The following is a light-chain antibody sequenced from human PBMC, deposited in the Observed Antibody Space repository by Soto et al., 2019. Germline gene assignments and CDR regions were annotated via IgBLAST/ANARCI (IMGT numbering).Light chain of an antibody. CDR1: QSITNY. Sequence: DIQMTQSPSSLSASVGDRVTITCRASQSITNYLNWYQQKPGKAPKLLIYTASSLQSGVPSRFSGSRSGPDFTLTISSLQPEDFATYYCQQSYSSPPTFGQGTDWRL. CDR2: TAS. CDR3: QQSYSSPPT. V-gene: IGKV1-39*01. J-gene: IGKJ5*01.